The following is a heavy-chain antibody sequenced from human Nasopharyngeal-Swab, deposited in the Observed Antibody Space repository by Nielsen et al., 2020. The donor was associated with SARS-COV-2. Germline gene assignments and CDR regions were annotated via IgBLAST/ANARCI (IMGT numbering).Heavy chain of an antibody. CDR1: GYTFTSYG. D-gene: IGHD3-3*01. CDR2: ISAYNGNT. Sequence: ASVKVSCKASGYTFTSYGISWVRQAPGQGLEWMGWISAYNGNTNYAQKLQGRVTMTTDTSTSTAYMELRSLRSDDTAVYYCARLGLFADGTSYYYYYYMDVWGKGTTVTVSS. V-gene: IGHV1-18*01. CDR3: ARLGLFADGTSYYYYYYMDV. J-gene: IGHJ6*03.